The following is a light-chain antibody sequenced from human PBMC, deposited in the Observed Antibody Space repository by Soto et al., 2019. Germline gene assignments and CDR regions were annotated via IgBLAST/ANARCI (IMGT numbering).Light chain of an antibody. V-gene: IGKV1-12*01. CDR2: SSY. CDR1: QGISNL. J-gene: IGKJ4*01. CDR3: QQTNTFLPLT. Sequence: DIQMTQSPSSVSASVGDRVTITCRASQGISNLLAWYQQQPGKAPKLLISSSYTLQSGVPSRFSGGGSGTHFTLIISSLQPEDFATYYCQQTNTFLPLTFGGGTKVEIK.